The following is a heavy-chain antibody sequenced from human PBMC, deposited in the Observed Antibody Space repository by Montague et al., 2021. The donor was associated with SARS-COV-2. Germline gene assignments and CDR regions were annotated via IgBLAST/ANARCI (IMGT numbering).Heavy chain of an antibody. Sequence: QSGAEVKKPGESLKISCKASGYNFPNYWIGWVRQMPGKVLEWMGIIYPYDPDTRYRPSFQGQVTISADKSINTAYLQWSSLKASDTAVYYCANSATLVVPPATPRPGPYCFDHWGQGTLVTVSS. D-gene: IGHD2-15*01. CDR3: ANSATLVVPPATPRPGPYCFDH. CDR1: GYNFPNYW. V-gene: IGHV5-51*03. CDR2: IYPYDPDT. J-gene: IGHJ4*02.